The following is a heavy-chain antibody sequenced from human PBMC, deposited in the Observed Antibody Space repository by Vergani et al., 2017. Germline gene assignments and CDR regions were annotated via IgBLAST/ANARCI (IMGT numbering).Heavy chain of an antibody. J-gene: IGHJ4*02. D-gene: IGHD2-15*01. CDR3: ARGGGYCSGGSCYSPFDY. V-gene: IGHV3-11*06. CDR2: ISSSSSYT. Sequence: QVQLVESGGGLVKPGGSLRLSCAASGFTFSDYYMSWIRQAPGKGLEWVSYISSSSSYTNYAESVKGRLTISRDNAKNSLYLQMNSLRADDTAVYYCARGGGYCSGGSCYSPFDYWGQGTLVTVSS. CDR1: GFTFSDYY.